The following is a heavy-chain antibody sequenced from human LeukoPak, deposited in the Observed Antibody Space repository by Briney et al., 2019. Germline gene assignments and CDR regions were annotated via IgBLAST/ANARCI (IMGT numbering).Heavy chain of an antibody. Sequence: GGSLRLSCAASGFTFNTYALHWIRQAPGKGLEWVAAITSDGSKKYYADSVKGRFTISRHNSKNTLYLQMNSLRAEDTAVYYCASRQDRTMTSHYYGMDVWGQGTTVTVSS. CDR1: GFTFNTYA. D-gene: IGHD3-22*01. CDR3: ASRQDRTMTSHYYGMDV. CDR2: ITSDGSKK. J-gene: IGHJ6*02. V-gene: IGHV3-30*14.